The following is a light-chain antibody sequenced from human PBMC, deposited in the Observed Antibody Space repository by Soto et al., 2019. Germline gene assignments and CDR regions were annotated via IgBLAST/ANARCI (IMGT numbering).Light chain of an antibody. CDR3: GSWDSSLSAYV. J-gene: IGLJ1*01. CDR1: SSNIGGNS. Sequence: QSVLTHPPSVSAAPGQKVTISCSGSSSNIGGNSVSWYQQLPGTAPKLLIYDDNKRPSGIPDRFSGSKSGTSATLGITGFQTGDEADDYCGSWDSSLSAYVFGTGTKV. CDR2: DDN. V-gene: IGLV1-51*01.